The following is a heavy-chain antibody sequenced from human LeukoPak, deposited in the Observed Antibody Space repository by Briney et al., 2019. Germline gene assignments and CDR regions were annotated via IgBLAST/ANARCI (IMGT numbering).Heavy chain of an antibody. CDR1: GLRFGSFW. V-gene: IGHV3-7*01. D-gene: IGHD6-13*01. CDR3: ARERDSRFFDY. CDR2: INQDGSEK. Sequence: GSLRLSCAVSGLRFGSFWMSWVRQAPGKGLEWVANINQDGSEKYFVDSVRGRFTISRDNSKNSLHLQMNTLRAEDTAVYYCARERDSRFFDYWGQGTLVTASS. J-gene: IGHJ4*02.